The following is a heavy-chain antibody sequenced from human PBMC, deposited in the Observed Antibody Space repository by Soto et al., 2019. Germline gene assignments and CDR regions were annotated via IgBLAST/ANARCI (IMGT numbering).Heavy chain of an antibody. CDR2: INPSGGST. D-gene: IGHD4-17*01. Sequence: QVQLVQSGAEVKKPGASVKVSCKASGYTFTSYYMHWVRQAPGQGLEWMGIINPSGGSTSYAQKFQGRVTMTRDTSTSTVYMELSSLRSEDTAVYYCARAQAYGDYVSDWFDPWGQGTLVTVSS. CDR1: GYTFTSYY. V-gene: IGHV1-46*01. CDR3: ARAQAYGDYVSDWFDP. J-gene: IGHJ5*02.